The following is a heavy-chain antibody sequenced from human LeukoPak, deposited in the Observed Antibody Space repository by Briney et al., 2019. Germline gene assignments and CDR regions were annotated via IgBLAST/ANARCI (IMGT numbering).Heavy chain of an antibody. J-gene: IGHJ6*03. CDR3: ARTGGSFYFYYYMDV. V-gene: IGHV4-39*07. CDR2: IHYTGST. D-gene: IGHD1-26*01. CDR1: GGSIRNRNYN. Sequence: SETLSLTCSVSGGSIRNRNYNWGWIRQPPGKELEWIGSIHYTGSTYYNPPLKSRVTISIDTSRNQFSLKLSSVTAADTALYFCARTGGSFYFYYYMDVWGKGTTVTVSS.